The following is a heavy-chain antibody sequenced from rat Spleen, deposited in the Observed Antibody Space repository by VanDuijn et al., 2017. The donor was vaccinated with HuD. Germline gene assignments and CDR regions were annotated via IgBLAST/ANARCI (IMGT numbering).Heavy chain of an antibody. D-gene: IGHD1-4*01. J-gene: IGHJ2*01. CDR2: ISNAGDT. V-gene: IGHV5-31*01. Sequence: EVQLVESGGGRVQPGRSLKLSCVASGITFNNYWMTWIRQAPGKGLEWVAYISNAGDTYYPDSVKGRFSISRDDAKSTIYLHMNSLRSEDTATYYCSPLPGHNLDYWGQGVMVTASS. CDR3: SPLPGHNLDY. CDR1: GITFNNYW.